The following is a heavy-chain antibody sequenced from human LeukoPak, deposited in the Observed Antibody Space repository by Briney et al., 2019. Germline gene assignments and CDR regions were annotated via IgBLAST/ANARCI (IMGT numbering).Heavy chain of an antibody. D-gene: IGHD3-3*01. Sequence: SETLSLTCAVSGYSISSDYYWGWIRQPPGKGLEWIGSIYHSGTTYYNPSLKSRVTISVDTSKNQFSLKLSSVTAADTAVYYCARHLNSIFGVATPDYWGQGTLVTVSS. V-gene: IGHV4-38-2*01. CDR3: ARHLNSIFGVATPDY. J-gene: IGHJ4*02. CDR1: GYSISSDYY. CDR2: IYHSGTT.